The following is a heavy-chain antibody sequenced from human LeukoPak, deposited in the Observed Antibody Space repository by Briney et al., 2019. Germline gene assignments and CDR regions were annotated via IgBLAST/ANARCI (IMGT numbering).Heavy chain of an antibody. V-gene: IGHV3-30*03. CDR1: GFTFSSYG. D-gene: IGHD3-22*01. CDR2: ISYDGTHK. Sequence: GGSLRLSCAASGFTFSSYGMHWVRQAPGKGLEWVAVISYDGTHKYYADSVKGRFTISRDNSKNTLYLQMNSLRAENTAVYYCARNYYDSSGYYIGYFQHWGQGTLVTVSS. J-gene: IGHJ1*01. CDR3: ARNYYDSSGYYIGYFQH.